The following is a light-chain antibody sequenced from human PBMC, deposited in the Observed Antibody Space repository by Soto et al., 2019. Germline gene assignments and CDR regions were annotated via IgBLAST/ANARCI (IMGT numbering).Light chain of an antibody. CDR1: KLGDKY. V-gene: IGLV3-1*01. Sequence: SYELTQPPSVSVSPGQTASITCSGDKLGDKYACWFQQKPGQSPVLVIYQDSKRPSGIPERFSGSNSENTATLTISGTQGMDEADYYCQTWDSSTVVFGGGTKLTVL. CDR2: QDS. J-gene: IGLJ2*01. CDR3: QTWDSSTVV.